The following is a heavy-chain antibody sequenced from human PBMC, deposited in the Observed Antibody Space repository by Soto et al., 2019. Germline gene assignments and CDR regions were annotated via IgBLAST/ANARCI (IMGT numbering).Heavy chain of an antibody. J-gene: IGHJ5*02. Sequence: TLSLTCTVSGSSIIGFYWSWIRKSAGKGLEWIGRIYATGTTDYNPSLKSRVMMSVDTSKKQFSLKLRSVTAADTAVYYCVRDGTKTLRDWFDPWGQGISVTVSS. CDR3: VRDGTKTLRDWFDP. CDR1: GSSIIGFY. V-gene: IGHV4-4*07. CDR2: IYATGTT. D-gene: IGHD1-26*01.